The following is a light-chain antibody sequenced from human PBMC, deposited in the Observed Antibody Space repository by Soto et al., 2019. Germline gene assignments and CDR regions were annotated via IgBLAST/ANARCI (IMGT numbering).Light chain of an antibody. CDR2: GAS. V-gene: IGKV3-20*01. CDR1: QSVSSSY. J-gene: IGKJ3*01. CDR3: QHYVTSAL. Sequence: EIVLTQSPGTLSLSPGERATLSCRASQSVSSSYLAWYQQKPGQAPRLLIYGASSRATGIPDRFSVSASGTDFTLTISRLEPEDFAVYYCQHYVTSALFVPGTKVDIK.